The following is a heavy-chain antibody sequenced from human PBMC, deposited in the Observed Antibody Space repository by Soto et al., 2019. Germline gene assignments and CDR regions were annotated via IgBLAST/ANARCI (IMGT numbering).Heavy chain of an antibody. CDR2: ISGSGGST. CDR1: GFTFSSYS. Sequence: GGSLRLSCPPSGFTFSSYSMSWVRQAPGKGLEWVSGISGSGGSTYYADSVTGRFTISRDNSKNTLYLQMNTLRAEDTAVYYCATLVVATIKSNFDYWGQGTLVTVSS. CDR3: ATLVVATIKSNFDY. V-gene: IGHV3-23*01. J-gene: IGHJ4*02. D-gene: IGHD5-12*01.